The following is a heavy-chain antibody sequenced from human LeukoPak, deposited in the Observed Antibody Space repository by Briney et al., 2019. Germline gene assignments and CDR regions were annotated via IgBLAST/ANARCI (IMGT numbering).Heavy chain of an antibody. CDR2: IYHSGST. D-gene: IGHD3-9*01. J-gene: IGHJ3*02. CDR1: GGSIRSSNW. Sequence: PSGTLSLTCAVSGGSIRSSNWWSWVRQPPGKGLGGIGEIYHSGSTNYNPCLKCGVTISADMSKNQFSLKLTSVPDADTAVYYCARGSYDILTGRATDAFDIWGQGTMVTVSS. CDR3: ARGSYDILTGRATDAFDI. V-gene: IGHV4-4*02.